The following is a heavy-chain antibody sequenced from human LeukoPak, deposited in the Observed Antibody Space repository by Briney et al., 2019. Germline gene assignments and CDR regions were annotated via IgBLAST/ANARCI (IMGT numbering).Heavy chain of an antibody. V-gene: IGHV4-59*12. J-gene: IGHJ4*02. CDR2: IYYSGST. CDR3: AREGPTRVFDY. Sequence: SETLSLTCTVSGGSISSYYWSWIRQPPGKGLEWIGYIYYSGSTNYNPSLKSRVTISVDTSKNQFSLKLSSVTAADTAVYYCAREGPTRVFDYWGQGTLVTVSS. CDR1: GGSISSYY. D-gene: IGHD4-17*01.